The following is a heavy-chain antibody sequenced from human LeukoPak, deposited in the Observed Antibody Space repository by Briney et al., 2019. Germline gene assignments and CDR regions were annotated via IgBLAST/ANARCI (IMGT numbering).Heavy chain of an antibody. Sequence: SETLSLTCTVSGGSISSSSYYWGWIRQPPGKGLEWIGSIYYSGSTYYNPSLKSRVTISVDTSKNQFSLKLSSVTAADTAVYYCARLTYYDFWSGYYTLSPNWLDPWGQGTLVTVSS. CDR2: IYYSGST. J-gene: IGHJ5*02. D-gene: IGHD3-3*01. V-gene: IGHV4-39*01. CDR1: GGSISSSSYY. CDR3: ARLTYYDFWSGYYTLSPNWLDP.